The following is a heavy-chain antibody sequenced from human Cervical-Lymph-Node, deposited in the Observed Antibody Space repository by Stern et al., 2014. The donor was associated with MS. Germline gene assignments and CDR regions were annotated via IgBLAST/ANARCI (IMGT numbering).Heavy chain of an antibody. CDR2: IDWDYDK. V-gene: IGHV2-70*04. CDR1: GFSLSTSGMR. CDR3: ARIYSPSSGWYRFDY. J-gene: IGHJ4*02. D-gene: IGHD6-19*01. Sequence: QITLKESGPALVKPTQTLTLTCTFSGFSLSTSGMRVSWIRQPPGKALEWLARIDWDYDKFYSTSLKTRLTISKDTSKNQVVLTMTNMDPVDTATYYCARIYSPSSGWYRFDYWGQGTLVTVSS.